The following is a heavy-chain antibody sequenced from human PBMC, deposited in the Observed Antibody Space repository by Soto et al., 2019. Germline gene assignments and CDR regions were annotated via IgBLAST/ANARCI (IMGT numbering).Heavy chain of an antibody. D-gene: IGHD2-8*01. J-gene: IGHJ4*02. Sequence: QAQLVESGGGVVQPGRSLRLSCAASGFTFRTYAMHWVRQAPGKGLEWVAVISSDGRKEFYVDSVKGRFTISRDNSKNTLYLQMNSPRTDDTAIYYCARDNGGYWGQGTLVTVSS. CDR2: ISSDGRKE. V-gene: IGHV3-30*04. CDR3: ARDNGGY. CDR1: GFTFRTYA.